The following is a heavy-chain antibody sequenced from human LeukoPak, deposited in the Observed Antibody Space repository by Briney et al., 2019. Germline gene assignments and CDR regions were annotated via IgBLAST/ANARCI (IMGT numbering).Heavy chain of an antibody. CDR3: ARKISGDDAFDI. CDR1: GGSFSGYY. CDR2: IYYSGST. J-gene: IGHJ3*02. D-gene: IGHD5-12*01. V-gene: IGHV4-59*08. Sequence: SGTLSLTCAVYGGSFSGYYWSWIRQPPGKGLEWIGYIYYSGSTNYNPSLKSRVTISVDTSKNQFSLKLSSVTAADTAVYYCARKISGDDAFDIWGQGTMVTVSS.